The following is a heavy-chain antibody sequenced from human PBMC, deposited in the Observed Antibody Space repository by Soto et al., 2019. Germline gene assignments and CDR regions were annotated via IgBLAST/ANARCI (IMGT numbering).Heavy chain of an antibody. J-gene: IGHJ6*02. CDR2: IYYSGST. Sequence: SETLSLTCTVSGGSISSYYWSWIRQPPGKGLEWIGYIYYSGSTNYNPSLKSRVTISVDTSKNQFSLKLSSVTAADTAVYYCAREAYYDFWSGQTPSNYYYGMDVWGQGTTVTVSS. V-gene: IGHV4-59*01. D-gene: IGHD3-3*01. CDR3: AREAYYDFWSGQTPSNYYYGMDV. CDR1: GGSISSYY.